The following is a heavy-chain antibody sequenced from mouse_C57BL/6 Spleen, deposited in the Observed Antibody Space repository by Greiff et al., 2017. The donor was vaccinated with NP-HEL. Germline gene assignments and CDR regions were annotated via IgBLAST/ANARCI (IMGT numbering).Heavy chain of an antibody. D-gene: IGHD2-14*01. CDR2: INPSNGGT. CDR3: ARYVIIGNYCDY. J-gene: IGHJ2*01. V-gene: IGHV1-53*01. CDR1: GYTFTSYW. Sequence: QVQLQQSGTELVKPGASVKLSCKASGYTFTSYWMHWVKQRPGQGLEWLGNINPSNGGTNYNEQFKSKATLTVDKSSSTAYMQLSSLTSEDSAVYYCARYVIIGNYCDYWGQGTTLTVSS.